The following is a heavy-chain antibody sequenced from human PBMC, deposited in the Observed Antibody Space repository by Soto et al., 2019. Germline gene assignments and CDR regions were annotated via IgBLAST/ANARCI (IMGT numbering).Heavy chain of an antibody. Sequence: SETLSLTCAVYGGSFSGYYWSWIRQPPGKGLEWIGDINHSGSTNYNPSLKSRVTISVDTSKNQFSLKLSSVTAADTAVYYCARLYCSGGSCYSVTWFDPWGQGTLVTVSS. CDR2: INHSGST. D-gene: IGHD2-15*01. CDR1: GGSFSGYY. CDR3: ARLYCSGGSCYSVTWFDP. V-gene: IGHV4-34*01. J-gene: IGHJ5*02.